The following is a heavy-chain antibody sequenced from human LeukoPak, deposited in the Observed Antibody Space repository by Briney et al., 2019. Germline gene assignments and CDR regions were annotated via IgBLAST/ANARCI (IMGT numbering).Heavy chain of an antibody. CDR3: ARDSDYYDSSGYYYYYYMDV. D-gene: IGHD3-22*01. CDR1: GGSISSYY. J-gene: IGHJ6*03. V-gene: IGHV4-4*07. Sequence: SETLSLTCTVSGGSISSYYWSWIRQPAGKGLEWIGRIYTSGSTNYNPSLKSRVTMSVDTSKNQFSLKLSSVTAADTAVYYCARDSDYYDSSGYYYYYYMDVWGKGTTATVSS. CDR2: IYTSGST.